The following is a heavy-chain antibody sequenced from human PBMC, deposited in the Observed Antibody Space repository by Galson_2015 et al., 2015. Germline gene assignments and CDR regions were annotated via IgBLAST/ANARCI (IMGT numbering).Heavy chain of an antibody. J-gene: IGHJ6*02. D-gene: IGHD3-10*01. V-gene: IGHV4-61*02. CDR2: IYTSGST. CDR1: GGSISSGSYY. Sequence: TLSLTCTVSGGSISSGSYYWSWIRQPAGKGLEWIGRIYTSGSTNYNPSLKSRVTISVDTSKNQFSLKLSSVTAADTAVYYCARVQGVPDYYYGMDVWGQGTTVTVSS. CDR3: ARVQGVPDYYYGMDV.